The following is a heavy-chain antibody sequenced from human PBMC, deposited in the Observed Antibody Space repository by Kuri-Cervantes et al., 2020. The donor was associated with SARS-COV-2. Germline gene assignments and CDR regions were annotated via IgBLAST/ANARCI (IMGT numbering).Heavy chain of an antibody. Sequence: GGSLRLSCATSGFTFGNYAMHWVHQAPGKGLEWVAIISYDGSTLYQNSVKGRFTISRDNSRNTVYLQMNSLRREDSAVYHCAREGPHSTSSEVAYWGQATLVTVSS. CDR3: AREGPHSTSSEVAY. V-gene: IGHV3-30*04. CDR2: ISYDGSTL. J-gene: IGHJ4*02. CDR1: GFTFGNYA. D-gene: IGHD2-2*01.